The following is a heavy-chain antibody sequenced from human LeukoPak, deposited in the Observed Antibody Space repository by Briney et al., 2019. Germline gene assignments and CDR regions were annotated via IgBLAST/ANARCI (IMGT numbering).Heavy chain of an antibody. CDR1: GFTFSDYY. Sequence: GGSLRLSCAASGFTFSDYYMSWIRQAPGKGLEWVSYISSSGSTIYYADSVKGRFTISRDNAKNSLYLQMNSLRAEDTAVYYCARDKWELRDYYYYMDVWGKGTTVTVSS. J-gene: IGHJ6*03. D-gene: IGHD1-26*01. CDR3: ARDKWELRDYYYYMDV. V-gene: IGHV3-11*04. CDR2: ISSSGSTI.